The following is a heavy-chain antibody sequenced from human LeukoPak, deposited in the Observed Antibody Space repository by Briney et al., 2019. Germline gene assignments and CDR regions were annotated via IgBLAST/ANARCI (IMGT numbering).Heavy chain of an antibody. J-gene: IGHJ5*02. Sequence: PGGSLRLSCAASGFAFNTYTIHWVRQAPGKGLEWAAVISYDGGNDYYADSVKGRFTISRDNSKNTLYLQMNSLRPEDTAVYYCVRDSRPPDSIHFWSVNLFDPWGQGTLVTVSS. D-gene: IGHD3-3*02. CDR1: GFAFNTYT. CDR3: VRDSRPPDSIHFWSVNLFDP. V-gene: IGHV3-30*04. CDR2: ISYDGGND.